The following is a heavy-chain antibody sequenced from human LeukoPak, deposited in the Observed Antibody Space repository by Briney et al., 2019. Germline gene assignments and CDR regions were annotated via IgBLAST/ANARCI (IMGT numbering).Heavy chain of an antibody. Sequence: SETLSLTCTVSGGSISSSSYYWGWIRQPPGKGLEWIGSIYYSGSTYYNPSLKSRVTISVDTSKNQFSLKLSSVTAADTAVYYCARVPLDRVRGAHDAFDIWGQGTMVTVSS. CDR1: GGSISSSSYY. D-gene: IGHD3-10*01. CDR3: ARVPLDRVRGAHDAFDI. V-gene: IGHV4-39*07. CDR2: IYYSGST. J-gene: IGHJ3*02.